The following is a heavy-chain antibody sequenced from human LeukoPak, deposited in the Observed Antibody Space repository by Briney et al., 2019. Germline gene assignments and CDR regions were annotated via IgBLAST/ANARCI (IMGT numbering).Heavy chain of an antibody. Sequence: SQTLSLTCTVSGGSISSGDYYWSWIRQPPGKGLEWIGYIYYSGSTYYNPSLKSRDTISVDTSKNQFSLKLSSVTAADTAVYYCARADPYSSSSHDAFDIWGQGTMVTVSS. V-gene: IGHV4-30-4*08. CDR3: ARADPYSSSSHDAFDI. CDR2: IYYSGST. CDR1: GGSISSGDYY. D-gene: IGHD6-6*01. J-gene: IGHJ3*02.